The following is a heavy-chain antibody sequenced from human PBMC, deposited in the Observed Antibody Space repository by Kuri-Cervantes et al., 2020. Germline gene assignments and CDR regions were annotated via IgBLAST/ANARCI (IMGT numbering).Heavy chain of an antibody. Sequence: GGSLRLSCAASGYTFTSYYMHWVRQAPGQGLEWMGIINPSGGSTSYAQKFQGRVTMTRDTSTSTVYMELSSLRSEDTAVYYCARGKDGSGSYYQTPYGMDVWGQGTTVTVSS. CDR3: ARGKDGSGSYYQTPYGMDV. D-gene: IGHD3-10*01. CDR1: GYTFTSYY. CDR2: INPSGGST. J-gene: IGHJ6*02. V-gene: IGHV1-46*01.